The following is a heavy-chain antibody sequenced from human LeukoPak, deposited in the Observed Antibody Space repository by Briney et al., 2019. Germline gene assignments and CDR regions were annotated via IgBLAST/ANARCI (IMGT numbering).Heavy chain of an antibody. D-gene: IGHD3-22*01. CDR2: IWYDGSNK. J-gene: IGHJ4*02. CDR3: AKDLDSSGYYYFDY. CDR1: GFTFSSYG. Sequence: GGSLRLSCAASGFTFSSYGMHWVRQAPGKGLAWVAVIWYDGSNKYYADSVKGRFTISRDNSKNTLYLQMNSLRAEDTAVYYCAKDLDSSGYYYFDYWGQGTLVTVSS. V-gene: IGHV3-33*06.